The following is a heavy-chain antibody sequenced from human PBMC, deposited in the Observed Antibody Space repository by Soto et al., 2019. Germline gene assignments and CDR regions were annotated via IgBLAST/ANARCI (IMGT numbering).Heavy chain of an antibody. V-gene: IGHV4-31*03. CDR2: IFYSGTT. J-gene: IGHJ5*02. CDR3: ARSVDP. CDR1: GGSISRGGYY. Sequence: APETCCLPFTVSGGSISRGGYYVSWIRQNPGKGLEWIGYIFYSGTTYYNPSLKSRVTISVDTSKNQFSLKLSSVTAADTAVYYCARSVDPWGQRTLVTVS.